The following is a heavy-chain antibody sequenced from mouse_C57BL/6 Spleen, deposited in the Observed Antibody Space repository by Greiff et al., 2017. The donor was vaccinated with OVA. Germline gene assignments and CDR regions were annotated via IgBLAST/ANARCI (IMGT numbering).Heavy chain of an antibody. Sequence: VQLQQSGPELVKPGASVKISCKASGFSFTSYYMHWVKQSHGNILDWIGYIYPYNGVPSYNQKLKGKATLTVDKSSSTVYMELRSLTSGDSAVYYCARSITTDVATSPLYFGVWGTGTTVTASS. D-gene: IGHD1-1*01. CDR2: IYPYNGVP. V-gene: IGHV1-31*01. CDR1: GFSFTSYY. J-gene: IGHJ1*03. CDR3: ARSITTDVATSPLYFGV.